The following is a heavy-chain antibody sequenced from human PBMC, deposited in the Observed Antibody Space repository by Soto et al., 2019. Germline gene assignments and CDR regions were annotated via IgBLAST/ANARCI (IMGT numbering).Heavy chain of an antibody. D-gene: IGHD2-2*01. V-gene: IGHV1-69*13. CDR1: GGTSSSYA. CDR3: ARDVLGYCSSTSCPQYQH. J-gene: IGHJ1*01. Sequence: SGKVSCKASGGTSSSYAISWVRQAPGQGLEWMGGIIPIFGTANYAQKFQGRVTITADESTSTAYMELSSLRSEDTAVYYCARDVLGYCSSTSCPQYQHWGQGTLVTVSS. CDR2: IIPIFGTA.